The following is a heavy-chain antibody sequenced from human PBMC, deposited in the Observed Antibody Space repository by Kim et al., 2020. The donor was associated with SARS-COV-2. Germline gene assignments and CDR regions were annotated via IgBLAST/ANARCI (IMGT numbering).Heavy chain of an antibody. CDR3: EASDY. CDR1: GFTFSNYA. CDR2: ISDSGVRT. Sequence: GGSLRLSCAASGFTFSNYAMSWALQAPGKGLEWVSTISDSGVRTHYADSVKGRFIISRDNSKSTLFLQMNSLRAEDTAVYYCEASDYWGQGSLVTVSS. J-gene: IGHJ4*02. V-gene: IGHV3-23*01.